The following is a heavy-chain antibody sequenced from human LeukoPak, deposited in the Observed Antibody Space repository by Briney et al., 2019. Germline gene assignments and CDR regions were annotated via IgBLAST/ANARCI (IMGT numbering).Heavy chain of an antibody. J-gene: IGHJ4*02. CDR3: ARRAYSAAYWKHFDY. CDR2: IYYHENT. CDR1: GGSISSSSDY. D-gene: IGHD1-1*01. V-gene: IGHV4-39*01. Sequence: SETLSLTCTVSGGSISSSSDYWGWIRQAPGKGLEWIGSIYYHENTYYNSSLKSRVTISVDTSKNQFSLKLNSETAADTAVYFCARRAYSAAYWKHFDYWGQGTLVTVPS.